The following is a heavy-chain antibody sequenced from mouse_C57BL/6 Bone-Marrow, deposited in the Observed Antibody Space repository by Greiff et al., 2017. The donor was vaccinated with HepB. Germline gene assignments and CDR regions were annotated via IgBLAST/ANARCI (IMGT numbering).Heavy chain of an antibody. D-gene: IGHD2-3*01. J-gene: IGHJ2*01. Sequence: QVQLQQPGAELVKPGASVKMSCKASGYTFTSYWITWVKQRPGQGLEWIGDIYPGSGSTNYNEKFKSTATLTVDTSSSTAYMQLSSLTSEDSAVYYCARDDGYFLYYFDYWGQGTTLTVSS. CDR1: GYTFTSYW. CDR3: ARDDGYFLYYFDY. CDR2: IYPGSGST. V-gene: IGHV1-55*01.